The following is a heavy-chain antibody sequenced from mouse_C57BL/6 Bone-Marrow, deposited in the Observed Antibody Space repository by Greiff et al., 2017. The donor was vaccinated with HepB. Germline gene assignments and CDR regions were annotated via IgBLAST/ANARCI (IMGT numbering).Heavy chain of an antibody. CDR1: GFTFSSYA. CDR2: ISSGGDYI. D-gene: IGHD2-5*01. V-gene: IGHV5-9-1*02. CDR3: TRDPYYSNYGVYFDY. Sequence: EVMLVESGAGLVKPGGSLKLSCAASGFTFSSYAMSWVRQTPEKRLEWVAYISSGGDYIYYADTVKGRFTISRDNARNTLYLQMSSLKSEDTAMYDCTRDPYYSNYGVYFDYWGQGTTLTVSS. J-gene: IGHJ2*01.